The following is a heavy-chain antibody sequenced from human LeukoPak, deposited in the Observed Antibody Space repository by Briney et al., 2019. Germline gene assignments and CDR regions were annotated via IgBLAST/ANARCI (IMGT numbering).Heavy chain of an antibody. D-gene: IGHD6-13*01. Sequence: SRTLSLTCTVSGGSVSSGSYYWSWIRQPPGKGLEWIGYIYYSASTNYNPSLKSRVTISVDTSKNQFSLKLSSVTAADTAVYYCARWSSSWPYYFDYWGQGTLVTVSS. V-gene: IGHV4-61*01. J-gene: IGHJ4*02. CDR2: IYYSAST. CDR3: ARWSSSWPYYFDY. CDR1: GGSVSSGSYY.